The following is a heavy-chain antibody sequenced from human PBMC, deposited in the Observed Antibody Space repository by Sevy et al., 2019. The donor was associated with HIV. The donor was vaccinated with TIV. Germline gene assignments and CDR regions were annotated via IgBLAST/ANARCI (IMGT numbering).Heavy chain of an antibody. J-gene: IGHJ3*02. CDR1: GGSIGNYY. CDR2: ISYSGST. Sequence: SETLSLTCTVSGGSIGNYYWSWIRQPPGKGLEWIGYISYSGSTNYNPSLKSRVTISVDMSKNQFFLRLRSVTAADTAVFYCARYELGAFDIWGQGTMVTVSS. D-gene: IGHD7-27*01. V-gene: IGHV4-59*01. CDR3: ARYELGAFDI.